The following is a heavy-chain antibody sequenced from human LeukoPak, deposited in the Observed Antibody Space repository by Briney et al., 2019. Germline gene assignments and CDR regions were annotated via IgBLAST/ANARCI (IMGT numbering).Heavy chain of an antibody. CDR2: ISSSSSYI. D-gene: IGHD2-2*01. Sequence: GGSLRLSCAASGFTFSSYSMNWVRQAPGKGLEWVSSISSSSSYIYYADSVKGRFTISRGNAKNSLYLQMNSLRAEDTAVYYCATEDCSSTSCYDYWGQGTLVTVSP. CDR1: GFTFSSYS. J-gene: IGHJ4*02. V-gene: IGHV3-21*01. CDR3: ATEDCSSTSCYDY.